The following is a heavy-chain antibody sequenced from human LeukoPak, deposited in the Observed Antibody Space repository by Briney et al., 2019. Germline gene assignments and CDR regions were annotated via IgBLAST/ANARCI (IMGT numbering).Heavy chain of an antibody. CDR1: GGSFSGYY. J-gene: IGHJ5*02. CDR3: ARGGRGGRRTFDP. CDR2: INHSGST. V-gene: IGHV4-34*01. D-gene: IGHD2-15*01. Sequence: SETLSLTCAVYGGSFSGYYWSWLRQPPGKGLEWLGEINHSGSTNYNPSLKSRVTISVDTSKNQFSLKLSSVTAADTAVYYCARGGRGGRRTFDPWGQGTLVTVSS.